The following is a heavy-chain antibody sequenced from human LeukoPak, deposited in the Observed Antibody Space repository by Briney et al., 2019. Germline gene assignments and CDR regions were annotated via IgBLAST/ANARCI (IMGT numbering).Heavy chain of an antibody. CDR1: GGSISSSSYY. CDR2: INHSGST. V-gene: IGHV4-39*07. Sequence: ASGTLSLTCTVSGGSISSSSYYWSWIRQPPGKGLEWIGEINHSGSTNYNPSLKSRVTISVDTSKNQFSLKLSSVTAADTAVYYCARGLVRSGSKLPYSYYYYGMDVWGQGTTVTVSS. CDR3: ARGLVRSGSKLPYSYYYYGMDV. D-gene: IGHD3-10*01. J-gene: IGHJ6*02.